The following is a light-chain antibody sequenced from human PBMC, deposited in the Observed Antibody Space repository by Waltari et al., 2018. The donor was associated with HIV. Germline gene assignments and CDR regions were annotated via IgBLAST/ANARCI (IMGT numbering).Light chain of an antibody. Sequence: QSALTQPASVSGSPGQSITISCTGTSSDVGGYNSVSWYQQHPGKAPKLKIYEVSNRPSGVSNRFSGSKSGNTASLTISGLQAEDEADYYCSSYTSSSTLVFGGGTELTVL. CDR3: SSYTSSSTLV. V-gene: IGLV2-14*01. CDR2: EVS. CDR1: SSDVGGYNS. J-gene: IGLJ2*01.